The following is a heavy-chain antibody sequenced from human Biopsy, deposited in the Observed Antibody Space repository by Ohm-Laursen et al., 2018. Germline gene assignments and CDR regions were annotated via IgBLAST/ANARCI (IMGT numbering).Heavy chain of an antibody. J-gene: IGHJ6*02. Sequence: TLSLTCPVYGESFNGYYWSWIRQTPGKGLEWIGEINHSGRTNYNPSLKSRVTISVDTSKNQFSLKVRSVTAAGTAVYYCVRGVDYYDPYHYYALDVWGQGTAVTVSS. V-gene: IGHV4-34*01. D-gene: IGHD3-22*01. CDR3: VRGVDYYDPYHYYALDV. CDR1: GESFNGYY. CDR2: INHSGRT.